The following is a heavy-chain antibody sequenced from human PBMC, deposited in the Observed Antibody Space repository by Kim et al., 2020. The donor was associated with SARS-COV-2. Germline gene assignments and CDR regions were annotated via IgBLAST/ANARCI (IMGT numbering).Heavy chain of an antibody. J-gene: IGHJ3*02. V-gene: IGHV4-4*02. Sequence: SRVTISVDKSKNQFSLKLSSVTAADTAVYYCARGPIYYYDSSGYPDAFDIWGQGTMVTVSS. D-gene: IGHD3-22*01. CDR3: ARGPIYYYDSSGYPDAFDI.